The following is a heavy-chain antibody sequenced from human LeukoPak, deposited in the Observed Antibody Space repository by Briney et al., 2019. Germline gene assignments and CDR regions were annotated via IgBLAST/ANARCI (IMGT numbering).Heavy chain of an antibody. Sequence: SETLSLTCTVSGGSISSYYWSWIRQPPGKGLEWIGYIYDSGSTNYNPSLKSRVITSVDTSKNQFSLKLSSLTAADTAVYYCARSGVGSSWFNWFDPWGQGTLVTVSS. J-gene: IGHJ5*02. CDR2: IYDSGST. V-gene: IGHV4-59*08. D-gene: IGHD6-13*01. CDR1: GGSISSYY. CDR3: ARSGVGSSWFNWFDP.